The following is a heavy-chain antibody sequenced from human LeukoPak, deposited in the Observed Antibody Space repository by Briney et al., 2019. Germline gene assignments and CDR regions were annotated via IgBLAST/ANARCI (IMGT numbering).Heavy chain of an antibody. CDR3: ARALPPQCSSTSCYNGLMDV. D-gene: IGHD2-2*02. CDR1: ACTFSIYA. Sequence: ASVNVCCKASACTFSIYAISWVRQAPGQGLQSMGRIIPISGTANYAQKVQGRVTFTADESTSTAYMELSSLRSEDTAVYYCARALPPQCSSTSCYNGLMDVWGKGTTVTVSS. J-gene: IGHJ6*03. CDR2: IIPISGTA. V-gene: IGHV1-69*13.